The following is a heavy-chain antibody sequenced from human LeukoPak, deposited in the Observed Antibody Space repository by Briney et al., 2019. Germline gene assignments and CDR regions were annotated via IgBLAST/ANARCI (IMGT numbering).Heavy chain of an antibody. V-gene: IGHV3-21*01. D-gene: IGHD6-19*01. CDR3: AREPTRGAGTAL. J-gene: IGHJ4*02. CDR1: GFTFSSFN. CDR2: ISSTSSLI. Sequence: GGSLRLSCAASGFTFSSFNMNWVRQAPGKGLEWVSSISSTSSLIWYADSLKGRFTISRDNAKNSLYLQMNSLRAEDTAVYYCAREPTRGAGTALWGQGTLVTVSS.